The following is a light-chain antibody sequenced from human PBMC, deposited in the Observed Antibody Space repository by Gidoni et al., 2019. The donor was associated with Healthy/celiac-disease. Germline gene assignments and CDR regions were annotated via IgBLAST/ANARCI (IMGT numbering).Light chain of an antibody. CDR3: QAWDSSTGV. V-gene: IGLV3-1*01. Sequence: SSELTPPPSLPVSPGQTASITCSGDKLGDKYACWYQQKPGQSPVLVIYQDSKRPSGIPERFSGSNSGNTATLTISGTQAMDEADYYCQAWDSSTGVFGTGTKVTVL. CDR2: QDS. J-gene: IGLJ1*01. CDR1: KLGDKY.